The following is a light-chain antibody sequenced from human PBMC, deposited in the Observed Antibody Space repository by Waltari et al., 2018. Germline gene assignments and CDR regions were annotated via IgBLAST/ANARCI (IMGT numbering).Light chain of an antibody. CDR1: QTVSSN. CDR2: GAS. CDR3: QHYYNWPLT. Sequence: EIVMTQSPATLSVSPGERATLSCRASQTVSSNLAWYQQKPGQAPRLLIYGASTRATGIPARFSGSGSGTEFTLTITSLQSEDFAVYYCQHYYNWPLTFAPGTKVEIK. V-gene: IGKV3-15*01. J-gene: IGKJ3*01.